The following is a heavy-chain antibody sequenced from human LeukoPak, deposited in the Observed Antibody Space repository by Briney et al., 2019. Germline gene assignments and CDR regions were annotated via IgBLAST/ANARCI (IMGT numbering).Heavy chain of an antibody. CDR1: GFTFSNAW. CDR2: LKSKTDGGTT. D-gene: IGHD4-17*01. CDR3: TTYGDYRNDAFDI. J-gene: IGHJ3*02. Sequence: PGGSLRLSCAASGFTFSNAWMNWVRQATAKGLEWVGRLKSKTDGGTTDYAAPVKGRFTISRDDSKNTLYLQMNSLKTEDTAVYYCTTYGDYRNDAFDIWGQGTMVTVSS. V-gene: IGHV3-15*07.